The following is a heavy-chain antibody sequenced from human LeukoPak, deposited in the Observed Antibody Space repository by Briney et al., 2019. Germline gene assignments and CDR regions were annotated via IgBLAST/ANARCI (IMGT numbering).Heavy chain of an antibody. V-gene: IGHV3-30*03. J-gene: IGHJ3*02. Sequence: CXASGFTFSSYGMHWVRQAPGKGLEWVAVISYDGSNKYYADSVKGRFTISRDNSKNTLYLQMNSLRAEDTAVYYXXXXXXXXXXDXXSXXSHDAFDIWGQGTMVTVSS. CDR2: ISYDGSNK. CDR3: XXXXXXXXXDXXSXXSHDAFDI. CDR1: GFTFSSYG.